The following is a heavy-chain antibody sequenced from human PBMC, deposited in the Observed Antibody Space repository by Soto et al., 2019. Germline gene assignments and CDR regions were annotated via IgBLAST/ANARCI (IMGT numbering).Heavy chain of an antibody. D-gene: IGHD2-21*02. J-gene: IGHJ4*02. CDR3: ARSDYCGGDCYAFLDY. CDR2: IIPIFGAA. CDR1: GGTFRTYA. V-gene: IGHV1-69*01. Sequence: QVQLVQSGAEVKKPGSSVRVSCKASGGTFRTYAISWVRQAPGQGLEWIGGIIPIFGAADYAQKFQGRITIIADDSTSTSYMELRSLRSDDTAVYYCARSDYCGGDCYAFLDYWGQGTLV.